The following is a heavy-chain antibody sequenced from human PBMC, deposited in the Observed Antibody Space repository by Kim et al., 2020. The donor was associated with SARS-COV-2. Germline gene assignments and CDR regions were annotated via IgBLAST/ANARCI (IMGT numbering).Heavy chain of an antibody. CDR3: VRGHYSDY. V-gene: IGHV3-74*01. CDR2: GSNT. J-gene: IGHJ4*02. Sequence: GSNTIYADSVKGRFTISRDNAKNTLYLQMSSLRAEDTAVYYCVRGHYSDYWGQGTLATVSS.